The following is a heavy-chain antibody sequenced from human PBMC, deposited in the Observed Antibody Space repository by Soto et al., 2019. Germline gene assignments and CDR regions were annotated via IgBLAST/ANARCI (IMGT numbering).Heavy chain of an antibody. J-gene: IGHJ4*02. D-gene: IGHD2-2*01. Sequence: ASVKVSCKASGYTFTSYGISWVRQAPGQGPEWMGWISAYNGNTNYAQKLQGRVTMTTDTSTSTAYMELRSLRSDDTAVYYCARRDVVVPAAIGLDYWGQGTLVTAPQ. CDR3: ARRDVVVPAAIGLDY. CDR1: GYTFTSYG. CDR2: ISAYNGNT. V-gene: IGHV1-18*01.